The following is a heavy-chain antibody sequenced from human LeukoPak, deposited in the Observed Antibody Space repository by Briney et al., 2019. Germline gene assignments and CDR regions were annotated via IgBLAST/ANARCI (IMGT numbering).Heavy chain of an antibody. Sequence: PSETLSLTCTVSGGSISSGDYYWSWIRQPPGKGLEWIAYIRYSGTTSYNTSLKSRVTISVDTSKNQFSLKLNSVTAADTAVYYCARNAARDCTSTACWPRWFDPWGQGTLVTVSS. J-gene: IGHJ5*02. CDR1: GGSISSGDYY. CDR3: ARNAARDCTSTACWPRWFDP. V-gene: IGHV4-30-4*01. D-gene: IGHD2-2*01. CDR2: IRYSGTT.